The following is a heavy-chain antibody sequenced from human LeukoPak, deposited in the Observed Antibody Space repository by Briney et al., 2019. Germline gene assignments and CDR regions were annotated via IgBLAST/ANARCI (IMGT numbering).Heavy chain of an antibody. CDR2: IYTSGST. D-gene: IGHD6-13*01. V-gene: IGHV4-4*08. CDR1: GFTVSTNY. J-gene: IGHJ4*02. Sequence: GSLRLSCAASGFTVSTNYMSWVRQAPGKGLEWIGRIYTSGSTNYNPPLKSRVTISVDTSKNQFSLKMTSVTAADTAVYYCARIAAAGTGFDYWGQGTLVTVSS. CDR3: ARIAAAGTGFDY.